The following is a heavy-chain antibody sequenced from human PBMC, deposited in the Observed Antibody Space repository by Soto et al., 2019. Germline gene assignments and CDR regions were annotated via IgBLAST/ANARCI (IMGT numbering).Heavy chain of an antibody. J-gene: IGHJ3*02. V-gene: IGHV4-4*07. D-gene: IGHD3-22*01. CDR3: ARISSGYFADAFDI. CDR1: GGSISSYY. CDR2: IYTSEST. Sequence: SETLSLTCTVSGGSISSYYWSWIRQPAGKGLEWIGRIYTSESTNYNPSLKSRVTMSVDTSKNQFSLKLSSVTAADTAVYYCARISSGYFADAFDIWGQGTMVTVSS.